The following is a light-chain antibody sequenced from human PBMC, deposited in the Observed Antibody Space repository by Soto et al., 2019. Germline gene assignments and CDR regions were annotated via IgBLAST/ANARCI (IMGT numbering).Light chain of an antibody. Sequence: QSVLTQPPSVSGAPGQRVTISCTGSSSNIGAGYDVHWYQQLPGTAPKLLIYGNSNRPSGVPDRFSCSKSGTSASLAITGLQAEAEADYYCQSYDSSLSGVVFGGGTKLTVL. J-gene: IGLJ2*01. CDR1: SSNIGAGYD. V-gene: IGLV1-40*01. CDR3: QSYDSSLSGVV. CDR2: GNS.